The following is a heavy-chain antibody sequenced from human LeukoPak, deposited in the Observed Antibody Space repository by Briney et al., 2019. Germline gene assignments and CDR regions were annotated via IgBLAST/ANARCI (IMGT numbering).Heavy chain of an antibody. CDR3: ARSLYNWNYAGYDY. D-gene: IGHD1-7*01. V-gene: IGHV3-48*01. Sequence: GGSLRLSCAASGFTFSSHSMNWVRQVPGKGLEWVSYISSGSSNIYYADSVKDRFTISRDNAKKSLYLQMNSLRAEDTAVYYCARSLYNWNYAGYDYWGQGTLVTVPS. CDR2: ISSGSSNI. J-gene: IGHJ4*02. CDR1: GFTFSSHS.